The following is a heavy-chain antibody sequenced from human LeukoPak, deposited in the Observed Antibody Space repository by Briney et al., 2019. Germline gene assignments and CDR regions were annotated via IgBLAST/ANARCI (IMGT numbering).Heavy chain of an antibody. CDR1: GFSFSAYW. Sequence: GGSLRLSCAASGFSFSAYWMSWVRQAPGKGLEWVANIKVDGTEKYYVDSVKGRFTIPRDNAKKSLYLQMTSLTAEDTAVYYCARDRGAYCGGDCYLGFDYWGRGTLVTVSS. V-gene: IGHV3-7*01. J-gene: IGHJ4*01. CDR3: ARDRGAYCGGDCYLGFDY. CDR2: IKVDGTEK. D-gene: IGHD2-21*02.